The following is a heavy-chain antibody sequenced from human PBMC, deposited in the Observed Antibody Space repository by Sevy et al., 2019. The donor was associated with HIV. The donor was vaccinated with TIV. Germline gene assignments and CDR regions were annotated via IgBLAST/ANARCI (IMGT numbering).Heavy chain of an antibody. Sequence: GGSLRLSCAASGFTFNTHVMNWVRQAPGKGLEWVSSISGFGNTYYADSMRGRFTISTDNANNTLYLQMNSLRADDTAVYYCAKVLNPALESMMEVTVRSLKGFDVWGQGTMVTVSS. J-gene: IGHJ3*01. CDR3: AKVLNPALESMMEVTVRSLKGFDV. CDR2: ISGFGNT. V-gene: IGHV3-23*01. D-gene: IGHD3-22*01. CDR1: GFTFNTHV.